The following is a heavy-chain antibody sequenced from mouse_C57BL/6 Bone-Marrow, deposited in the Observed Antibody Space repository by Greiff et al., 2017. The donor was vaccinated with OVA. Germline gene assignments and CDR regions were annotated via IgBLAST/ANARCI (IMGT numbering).Heavy chain of an antibody. Sequence: QVQLQQPGAELVKPGASVKMSCKASGYTFTSYWITWVKQRPGQGLEWIGDIYPGSGSTNYNEKFKSKATLTVDTSYSTAYMQLSILTSEDSAVYDCARPSYYDYVYAMDYWGQGTSVSVSS. CDR3: ARPSYYDYVYAMDY. D-gene: IGHD2-4*01. J-gene: IGHJ4*01. CDR2: IYPGSGST. CDR1: GYTFTSYW. V-gene: IGHV1-55*01.